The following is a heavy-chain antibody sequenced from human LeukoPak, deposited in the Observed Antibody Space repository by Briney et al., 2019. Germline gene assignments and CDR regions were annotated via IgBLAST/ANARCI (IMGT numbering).Heavy chain of an antibody. J-gene: IGHJ4*02. CDR3: TTSITPGVDY. V-gene: IGHV3-15*01. Sequence: GSLILSCAASGFPFSNAWLSWVRQAPGKGLDWVGRIKSKTHGGTTDYAAPVKGRFTISRDDSKNTLYLQMNSLRTEDTAVYYCTTSITPGVDYGGQGTLVTVSS. CDR2: IKSKTHGGTT. D-gene: IGHD1-14*01. CDR1: GFPFSNAW.